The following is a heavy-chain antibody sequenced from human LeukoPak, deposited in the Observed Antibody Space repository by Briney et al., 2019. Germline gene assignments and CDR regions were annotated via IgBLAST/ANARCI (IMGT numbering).Heavy chain of an antibody. CDR3: AKDDVDY. J-gene: IGHJ4*02. Sequence: GGSLRLSCAASGFTFRNYAMHWVRQAPGKGLEWVAVISYAGSNKYYADSVKGRFTISRDNSKNTLYLQMNSLRAEDTAVYYCAKDDVDYWGQGTLVTVSS. V-gene: IGHV3-30-3*01. CDR2: ISYAGSNK. CDR1: GFTFRNYA.